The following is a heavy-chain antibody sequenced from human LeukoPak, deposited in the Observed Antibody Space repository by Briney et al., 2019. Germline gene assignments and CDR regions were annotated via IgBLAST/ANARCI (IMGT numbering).Heavy chain of an antibody. D-gene: IGHD2-2*01. CDR2: IYPGDSDT. J-gene: IGHJ4*02. Sequence: GESLKISCKGSGYSFTSYWIGWVRQMPGKGLEWMGIIYPGDSDTRYSPSFQGQVTISADKSISTAYLQWSSLKASDTAMYYCARHGDIVVVPAAPFDYWGQGTLVTVSS. CDR3: ARHGDIVVVPAAPFDY. V-gene: IGHV5-51*01. CDR1: GYSFTSYW.